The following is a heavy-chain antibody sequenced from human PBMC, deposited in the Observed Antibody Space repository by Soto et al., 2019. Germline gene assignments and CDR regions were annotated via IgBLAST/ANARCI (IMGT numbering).Heavy chain of an antibody. CDR2: IIPILGIA. D-gene: IGHD1-1*01. V-gene: IGHV1-69*08. CDR1: GGTFSSYT. Sequence: QVQLVQSGAEVKKPGSSVKVSCKASGGTFSSYTISWVRQAPGQGLEWMGRIIPILGIANYAQKFQGRVTITADKSTSTAYMELSSLRAEDTAVYYCARDGLAGTIRATLDDAFDIWGQGTMVTVSS. CDR3: ARDGLAGTIRATLDDAFDI. J-gene: IGHJ3*02.